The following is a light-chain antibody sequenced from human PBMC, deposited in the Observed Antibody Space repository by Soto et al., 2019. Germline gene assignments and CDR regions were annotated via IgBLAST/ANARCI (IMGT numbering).Light chain of an antibody. J-gene: IGLJ1*01. CDR1: SSDVGGYNY. CDR3: CSYTSSSTPNYV. Sequence: QSVLTQPASVSGSPGQSITISCTGTSSDVGGYNYVSWYQQHPGKAPKLMIYDVSDRPSGVSNRFSGSKSGNTVSLTISGLQAEDEADYYCCSYTSSSTPNYVFGIGTKVTVL. V-gene: IGLV2-14*01. CDR2: DVS.